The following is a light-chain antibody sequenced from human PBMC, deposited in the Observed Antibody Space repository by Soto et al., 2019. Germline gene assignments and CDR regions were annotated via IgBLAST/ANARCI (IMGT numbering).Light chain of an antibody. CDR3: QQYNSYSVNA. CDR1: QSISGW. CDR2: DAS. Sequence: DIQMTQSPYTLSASVGDRVTITCRASQSISGWLAWYQQKPGKAPKLLIYDASSLESEVPSRFSGSGSGTEFTLTISRLQPDDFATYYCQQYNSYSVNAFGQGTKLEIK. V-gene: IGKV1-5*01. J-gene: IGKJ2*01.